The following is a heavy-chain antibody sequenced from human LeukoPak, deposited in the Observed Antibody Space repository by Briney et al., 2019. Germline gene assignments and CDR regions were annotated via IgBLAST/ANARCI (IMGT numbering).Heavy chain of an antibody. CDR3: AKRMGPSIAAADLDY. CDR2: INTDGSST. V-gene: IGHV3-74*01. D-gene: IGHD6-13*01. CDR1: GFTFSSYW. Sequence: GGSLRLSCAASGFTFSSYWMHWVRQAPGKGLVWVSRINTDGSSTSYADSVKGRFTISRDNAKNTLYLQMNSLRAEDTAVYYCAKRMGPSIAAADLDYWGQGTLVTVSS. J-gene: IGHJ4*02.